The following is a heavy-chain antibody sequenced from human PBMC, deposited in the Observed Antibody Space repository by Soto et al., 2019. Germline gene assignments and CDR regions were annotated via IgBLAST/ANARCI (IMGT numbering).Heavy chain of an antibody. Sequence: KPSETLSLTCTVSGGSISSSSYYWGWIRQPPGKGLEWIGSIYYSGSTYYNPSLKSRVTISVDTSKNQFSLKLSSVTAADTAVYYCARVGYSYGTLLYYYGMDVWGQGTTVTVSS. J-gene: IGHJ6*02. D-gene: IGHD5-18*01. V-gene: IGHV4-39*01. CDR1: GGSISSSSYY. CDR2: IYYSGST. CDR3: ARVGYSYGTLLYYYGMDV.